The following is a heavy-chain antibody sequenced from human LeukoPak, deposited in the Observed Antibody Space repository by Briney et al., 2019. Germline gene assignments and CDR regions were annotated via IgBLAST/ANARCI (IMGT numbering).Heavy chain of an antibody. CDR3: ARSPRYDFWSGPRGSWFDP. D-gene: IGHD3-3*01. Sequence: KPSETLSLTCAVYGGSFSGYYWSWIRQPPGKGPEWIGEINHSGSTNYNPSLKSRVTISVDTSKNQFSLKLSSVTAADTAVYYCARSPRYDFWSGPRGSWFDPWGQGTLVTVSS. CDR2: INHSGST. V-gene: IGHV4-34*01. CDR1: GGSFSGYY. J-gene: IGHJ5*02.